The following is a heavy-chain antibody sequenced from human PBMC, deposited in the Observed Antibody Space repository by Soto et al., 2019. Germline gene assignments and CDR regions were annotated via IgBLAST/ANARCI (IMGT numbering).Heavy chain of an antibody. Sequence: QVQLMQSGAEVKKSGASVKVSCKASGYSFTAYYIHWVRQAPGQGLEWMGWINPDTGGTDYAQKFGDRVTMTRDTSVTTAYLHMTTFQRSDTAVYYCARAVSRDGSSWYRGAYDSWGQGTLVTVSS. CDR3: ARAVSRDGSSWYRGAYDS. CDR1: GYSFTAYY. D-gene: IGHD6-13*01. V-gene: IGHV1-2*02. CDR2: INPDTGGT. J-gene: IGHJ4*02.